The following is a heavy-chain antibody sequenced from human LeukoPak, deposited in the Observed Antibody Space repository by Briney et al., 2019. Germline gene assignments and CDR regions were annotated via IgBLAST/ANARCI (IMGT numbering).Heavy chain of an antibody. V-gene: IGHV3-21*01. CDR2: ISSSSSYI. CDR1: GFTFSVYS. D-gene: IGHD2-15*01. Sequence: GGSLRLSCAASGFTFSVYSMNWVRQAPGKGLEWVSSISSSSSYIYYADSVKGRFTISRDNAKNSLYLQMNSLRAEDTAVYYCARDGGSSGTGAYYMDVWGKGTTVTVSS. CDR3: ARDGGSSGTGAYYMDV. J-gene: IGHJ6*03.